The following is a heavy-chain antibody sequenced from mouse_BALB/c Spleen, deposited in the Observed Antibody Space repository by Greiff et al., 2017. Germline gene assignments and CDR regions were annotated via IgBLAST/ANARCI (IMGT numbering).Heavy chain of an antibody. D-gene: IGHD3-3*01. Sequence: VQLQESGADLVKPGASVKLSCKASGYTFTSYWMHWVKQRPGQGLEWIGEINPSNGRTNYNEKFKSKATLTVDKSSSTAYMQLSSLTSEDSAVYYCARGTDYWGQGTSVTVSS. CDR3: ARGTDY. CDR1: GYTFTSYW. CDR2: INPSNGRT. V-gene: IGHV1S81*02. J-gene: IGHJ4*01.